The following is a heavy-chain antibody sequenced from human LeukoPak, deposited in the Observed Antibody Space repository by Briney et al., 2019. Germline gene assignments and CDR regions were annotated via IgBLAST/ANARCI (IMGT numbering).Heavy chain of an antibody. CDR3: ARGGTTVAGTFWFDP. J-gene: IGHJ5*02. CDR2: VYHTGSS. V-gene: IGHV4-4*02. Sequence: SETLSLTCAVSGGSISSTNWWTWVRQPPGEGLEWIGEVYHTGSSNYNPSLKSRVTISVDKSKSQFSLNLSSVTAADTAVYYCARGGTTVAGTFWFDPWGQGTLVTVSS. CDR1: GGSISSTNW. D-gene: IGHD6-19*01.